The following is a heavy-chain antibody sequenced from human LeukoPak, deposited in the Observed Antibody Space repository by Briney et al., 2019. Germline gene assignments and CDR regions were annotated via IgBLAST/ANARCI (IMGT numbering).Heavy chain of an antibody. CDR2: IQKDGSNK. J-gene: IGHJ4*02. D-gene: IGHD3-16*01. Sequence: SGGSLRLSCGASGFTFRSYGVHWVRQAPGKGLEWVAFIQKDGSNKYYGDSVKGRFTISRDNSKNTLYLQMNSLRVEDTAVYYCAKETYDYVWGSYFENWGQGTLVTVSS. CDR1: GFTFRSYG. CDR3: AKETYDYVWGSYFEN. V-gene: IGHV3-30*02.